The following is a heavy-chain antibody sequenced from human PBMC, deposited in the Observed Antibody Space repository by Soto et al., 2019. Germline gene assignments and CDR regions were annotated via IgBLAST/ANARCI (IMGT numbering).Heavy chain of an antibody. J-gene: IGHJ4*02. CDR2: ISGGGSTA. V-gene: IGHV3-23*01. CDR3: AKDINKYSSSRRGRYFDY. D-gene: IGHD3-22*01. CDR1: GFTCTSYV. Sequence: EVQLLESGGGLVQRGGSQRLSCAASGFTCTSYVMSWVRQAPGKGLEWVAGISGGGSTACYADSVKGRFTISRDNAKNAVVLQMDSLRAEDTAIYYCAKDINKYSSSRRGRYFDYWGQGTLVTVSS.